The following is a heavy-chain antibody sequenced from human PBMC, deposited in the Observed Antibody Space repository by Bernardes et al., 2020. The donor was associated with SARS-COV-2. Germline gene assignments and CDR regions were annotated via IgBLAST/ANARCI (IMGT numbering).Heavy chain of an antibody. J-gene: IGHJ6*02. CDR2: VSTDGAGT. V-gene: IGHV3-64*01. CDR1: GFAFGNYV. Sequence: GGSLRLSCAASGFAFGNYVTHWVRQAPGKGLEHVSGVSTDGAGTYYAPSVKGRFTVSRDNSKNTLHLQMGSLRPDDMAVYYCARNYLAVGGTGNYYGMDVWGQGTTVTVSS. D-gene: IGHD6-19*01. CDR3: ARNYLAVGGTGNYYGMDV.